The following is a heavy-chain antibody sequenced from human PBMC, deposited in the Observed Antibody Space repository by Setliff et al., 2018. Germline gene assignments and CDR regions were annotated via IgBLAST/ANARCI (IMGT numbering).Heavy chain of an antibody. CDR1: GFTFSSYS. J-gene: IGHJ3*02. V-gene: IGHV3-48*01. Sequence: GESLKISCAASGFTFSSYSMNWVRQAPGKGLEWVSYISSSSSTIYYADSVKGRFTISRDNAKNSLYLQMNSLRAEDTAVYYCAREDIVVVPAAQEAFDIRGQGTMVTVSS. CDR3: AREDIVVVPAAQEAFDI. D-gene: IGHD2-2*01. CDR2: ISSSSSTI.